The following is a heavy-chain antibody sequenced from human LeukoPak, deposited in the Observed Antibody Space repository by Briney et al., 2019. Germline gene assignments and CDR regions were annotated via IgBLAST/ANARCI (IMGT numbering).Heavy chain of an antibody. Sequence: GGSLRLSCAASGFTFSSYGMHWVRQAPGKGLEWVSLISWDGGSTYYADSVKGRFTISRDNSKNSLYLQMNSLRAEDTALYYCAKESSHYFDYWGQGTLVTVSS. CDR1: GFTFSSYG. J-gene: IGHJ4*02. V-gene: IGHV3-43D*03. CDR2: ISWDGGST. CDR3: AKESSHYFDY.